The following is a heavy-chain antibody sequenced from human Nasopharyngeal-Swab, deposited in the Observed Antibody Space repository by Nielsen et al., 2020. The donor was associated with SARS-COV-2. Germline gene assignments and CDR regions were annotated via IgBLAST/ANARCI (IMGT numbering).Heavy chain of an antibody. Sequence: GESLKISCTASGFTFGDYAMSWFRQAPGKGLEWVAVIWYDGSNKYYADSVKGRFTISRDNSKNTLYLQMNSLRAEDTAVYYCARDRVVPAVPDYWGQGTLVTVSS. CDR3: ARDRVVPAVPDY. CDR2: IWYDGSNK. J-gene: IGHJ4*02. D-gene: IGHD2-2*01. CDR1: GFTFGDYA. V-gene: IGHV3-33*01.